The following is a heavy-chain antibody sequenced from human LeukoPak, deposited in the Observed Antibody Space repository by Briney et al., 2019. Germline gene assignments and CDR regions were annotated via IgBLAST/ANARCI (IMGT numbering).Heavy chain of an antibody. D-gene: IGHD6-13*01. V-gene: IGHV3-30*04. CDR1: GFTFNSYA. J-gene: IGHJ4*02. Sequence: QPGRSLRLSCAASGFTFNSYAMHGVRQAPGKGLEWVAVISYDGSNKYYADSVKGRFTISRDNSENTLYLQMNSLRAEDTAVYYCARGPPSSSWSDTRFDYWGQGTLVTVSS. CDR2: ISYDGSNK. CDR3: ARGPPSSSWSDTRFDY.